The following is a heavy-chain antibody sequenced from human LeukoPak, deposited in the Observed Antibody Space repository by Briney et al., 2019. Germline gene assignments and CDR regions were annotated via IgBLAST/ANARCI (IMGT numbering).Heavy chain of an antibody. V-gene: IGHV3-20*04. D-gene: IGHD3-10*01. CDR1: GFSFDDYG. CDR2: INWNGGST. Sequence: GGTLRLSCAASGFSFDDYGMSWVRQAPGKGLEWVSGINWNGGSTGYADSVKGRFTIFGAYDKHSLYMQMNSLRAEDTALYYWARGGWFGNLLFDYWGQGTLVTLSS. J-gene: IGHJ4*02. CDR3: ARGGWFGNLLFDY.